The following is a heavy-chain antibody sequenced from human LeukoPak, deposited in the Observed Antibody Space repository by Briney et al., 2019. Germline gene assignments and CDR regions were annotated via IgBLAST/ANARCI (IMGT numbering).Heavy chain of an antibody. Sequence: GGSLRLSCAASGFTLSSYWMSWVRQAPGKGLEWVANIKEDGSEEYYVDSVKGRFTISRDNAQNSVYPHMNSLTAEDTALYYCARDWVAGVPFDAFDIWGQGAMVSVSS. V-gene: IGHV3-7*03. CDR1: GFTLSSYW. CDR2: IKEDGSEE. J-gene: IGHJ3*02. CDR3: ARDWVAGVPFDAFDI. D-gene: IGHD3-10*01.